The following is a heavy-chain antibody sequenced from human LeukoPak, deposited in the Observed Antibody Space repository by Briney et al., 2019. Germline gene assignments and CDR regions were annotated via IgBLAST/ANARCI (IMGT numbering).Heavy chain of an antibody. CDR2: IYYSGST. CDR1: GGSISSGSYY. V-gene: IGHV4-39*07. J-gene: IGHJ3*02. Sequence: PSETLSLTCTVSGGSISSGSYYWGWIRQPPGKGLEWIGSIYYSGSTYYNPSLKSRVTISLDTSKNQFSLKLRSVTAADTAVYYCARDSGDRAFDIWGRGTMVTVSS. D-gene: IGHD7-27*01. CDR3: ARDSGDRAFDI.